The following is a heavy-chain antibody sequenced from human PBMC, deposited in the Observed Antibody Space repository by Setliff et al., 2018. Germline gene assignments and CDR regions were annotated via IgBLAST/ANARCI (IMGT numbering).Heavy chain of an antibody. J-gene: IGHJ5*01. V-gene: IGHV4-39*01. D-gene: IGHD1-26*01. CDR2: IYYSGTT. CDR1: GGSVSSSSYY. Sequence: SETLSLTCTVSGGSVSSSSYYWGWIRQPPGKGLEWIGTIYYSGTTYYSPSLKSRVTISVDTSKNQFSLKLTSVTAADTAIYYCASRRAGPGGWFDYWGQGTLVTV. CDR3: ASRRAGPGGWFDY.